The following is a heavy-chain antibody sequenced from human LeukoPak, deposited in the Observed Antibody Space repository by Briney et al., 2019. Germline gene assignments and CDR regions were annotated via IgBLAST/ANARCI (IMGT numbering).Heavy chain of an antibody. CDR2: IYSDGRT. D-gene: IGHD6-13*01. CDR1: GFTVSSNY. V-gene: IGHV3-53*01. CDR3: AKDRGTAAGV. Sequence: PGGSLRLSCAASGFTVSSNYMSWVRQAPGKGLEWVSVIYSDGRTYYADSVKGRFTISRDNSKNTLYLQMNSLRAEDTAVYYCAKDRGTAAGVWGQGTLVTVSS. J-gene: IGHJ4*02.